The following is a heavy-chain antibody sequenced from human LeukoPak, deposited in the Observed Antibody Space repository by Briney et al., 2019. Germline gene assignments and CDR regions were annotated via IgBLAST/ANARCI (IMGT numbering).Heavy chain of an antibody. CDR1: GGSISSYY. J-gene: IGHJ5*02. Sequence: SETLSLTCTVSGGSISSYYWSWIRQPPGKGLEWIGYIYYSGSTNYNPSLKSRVTISVDTSKNQFSLKLSSVTAADTAVYYCARGRFSRQKGWFDPWGQGTLVTVSS. CDR2: IYYSGST. V-gene: IGHV4-59*12. D-gene: IGHD3-16*01. CDR3: ARGRFSRQKGWFDP.